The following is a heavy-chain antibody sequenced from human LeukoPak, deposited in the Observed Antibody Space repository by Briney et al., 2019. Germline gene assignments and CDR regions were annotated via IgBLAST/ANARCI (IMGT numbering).Heavy chain of an antibody. V-gene: IGHV5-51*01. Sequence: GESLKISCKGSGYSFISYWIGWVRQMPGKGLEWMGIIYPGDSDTRYSPSFQGQVTISADKSISTAYLQWSSLKASDTAMYYCARLIVGATRVSAAPNWFDPWGQGTLVTVSS. J-gene: IGHJ5*02. CDR2: IYPGDSDT. CDR3: ARLIVGATRVSAAPNWFDP. D-gene: IGHD1-26*01. CDR1: GYSFISYW.